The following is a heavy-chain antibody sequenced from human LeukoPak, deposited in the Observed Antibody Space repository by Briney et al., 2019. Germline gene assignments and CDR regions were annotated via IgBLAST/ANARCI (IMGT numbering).Heavy chain of an antibody. CDR2: IIGSGRYI. J-gene: IGHJ4*02. D-gene: IGHD1-1*01. CDR3: ARENDQDFDY. V-gene: IGHV3-21*01. CDR1: GFTFSSYS. Sequence: GGSLRLSCAASGFTFSSYSMNWVRQAPGKGLEWVPSIIGSGRYIYYADSVRGRFFISTEKAKNSLYLQMNSLRAEDTAMYYWARENDQDFDYWGQGTLVTVSS.